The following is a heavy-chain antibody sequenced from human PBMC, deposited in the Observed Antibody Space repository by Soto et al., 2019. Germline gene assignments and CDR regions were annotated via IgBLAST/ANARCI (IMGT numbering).Heavy chain of an antibody. Sequence: EVQLLESGGGLVQPGGSLRLSCAASGFTFSSYAMSWVRQAPGKGLEWVSAISGSGGSTYYADSVKCRFTITSDNSQNTLYLQMNSLRAEDTAVYYCAKVSGSGSSRELIYWGQGTLVTV. CDR3: AKVSGSGSSRELIY. D-gene: IGHD3-10*01. V-gene: IGHV3-23*01. J-gene: IGHJ4*02. CDR1: GFTFSSYA. CDR2: ISGSGGST.